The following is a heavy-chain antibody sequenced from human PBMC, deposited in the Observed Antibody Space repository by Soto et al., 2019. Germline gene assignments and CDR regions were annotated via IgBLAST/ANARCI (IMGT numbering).Heavy chain of an antibody. Sequence: QVQLRESGPGLVKHSGTLSLTCAVSGVSITNTNWWRWVRKPLGKGLEWIGKVFHSGSTNYNPSIKSRVTIAVDKSKNQFYLNLTSVTAADTAVYYCTRVAQGKCSGSRCYRWFDPWGQGTLVTVSS. CDR3: TRVAQGKCSGSRCYRWFDP. V-gene: IGHV4-4*02. D-gene: IGHD2-2*01. J-gene: IGHJ5*02. CDR2: VFHSGST. CDR1: GVSITNTNW.